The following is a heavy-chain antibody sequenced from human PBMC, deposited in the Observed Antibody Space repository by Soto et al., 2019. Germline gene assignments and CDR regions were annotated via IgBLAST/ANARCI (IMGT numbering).Heavy chain of an antibody. CDR1: GFTFSSYW. D-gene: IGHD3-10*01. V-gene: IGHV3-7*01. J-gene: IGHJ4*02. CDR2: IKEDGSEK. CDR3: ARERYDYGSGDY. Sequence: EVQVVESGGGLVQPGGSLRLSCAASGFTFSSYWMSWVRQAPGKGVEWVANIKEDGSEKNYVDSVKGQFTISRDNAKNSLYLQMNSLRAEDTAVYYCARERYDYGSGDYWGQGTLVTVSS.